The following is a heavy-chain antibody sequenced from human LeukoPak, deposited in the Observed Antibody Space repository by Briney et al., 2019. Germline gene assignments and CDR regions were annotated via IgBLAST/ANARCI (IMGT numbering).Heavy chain of an antibody. CDR2: ISDDSSTI. J-gene: IGHJ4*02. V-gene: IGHV3-48*01. CDR1: DSMSRRFK. D-gene: IGHD5-18*01. Sequence: GASLRLSCAASDSMSRRFKMNWVRQAPGKGLEWVSYISDDSSTIHYADSVKGRFTISRDNAENSLYLQMNSLRAEDTAVYYCARGGYNYGSVFDYWGQGTLVTVSS. CDR3: ARGGYNYGSVFDY.